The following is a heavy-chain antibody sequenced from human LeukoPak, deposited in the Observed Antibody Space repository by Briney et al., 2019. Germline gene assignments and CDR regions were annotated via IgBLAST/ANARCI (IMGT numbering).Heavy chain of an antibody. V-gene: IGHV3-7*01. Sequence: PGGCLRLSCAASGFTFRSNWMNWVRQAPGKGLEWVAHVQPDGSAKIYADSVKGRFTISRDNAKDSVYLQMNSLRVEDTAVYYCARDFFGWSSLGHWGQGTLVTVSS. CDR1: GFTFRSNW. D-gene: IGHD6-19*01. J-gene: IGHJ1*01. CDR3: ARDFFGWSSLGH. CDR2: VQPDGSAK.